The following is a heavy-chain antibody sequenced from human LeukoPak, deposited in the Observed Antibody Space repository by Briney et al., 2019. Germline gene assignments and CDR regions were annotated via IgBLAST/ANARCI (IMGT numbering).Heavy chain of an antibody. CDR2: NNPNTGGT. V-gene: IGHV1-2*02. CDR3: ARPNVHIVSYDWFDP. Sequence: ASVKVSCKASGYTFTDYYMHWVRQAPGQSLEWMGWNNPNTGGTNYAQKFQGRVTMPRDTSISTAYMELNRLRSDDTAVYYCARPNVHIVSYDWFDPWGQGTLVTVSS. D-gene: IGHD5/OR15-5a*01. J-gene: IGHJ5*02. CDR1: GYTFTDYY.